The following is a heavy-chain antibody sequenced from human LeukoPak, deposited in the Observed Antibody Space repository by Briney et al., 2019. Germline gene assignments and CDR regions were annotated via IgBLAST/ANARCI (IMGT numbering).Heavy chain of an antibody. Sequence: PGGSLRLSCAASGFTFSTYEMNWVRQAPGKGLEWVSFISSDGYSIYYADSVKGRFTISRDNAKNSLHLQMNSLRAEDTAVYYCARDHGLVAEPAFDVWGQGTMVTVSS. CDR3: ARDHGLVAEPAFDV. D-gene: IGHD2-15*01. J-gene: IGHJ3*01. V-gene: IGHV3-48*03. CDR1: GFTFSTYE. CDR2: ISSDGYSI.